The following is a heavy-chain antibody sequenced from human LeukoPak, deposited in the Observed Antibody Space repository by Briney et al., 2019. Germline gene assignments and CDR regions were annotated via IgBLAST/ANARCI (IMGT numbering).Heavy chain of an antibody. CDR2: ICSSGST. Sequence: SETLSLTCIVSGGSISSYFWSWIRQPAGKGLEWIGRICSSGSTNYNPSLKSRVTMSVDTSKNEFSLRLNSVTAADTAVYYCARDLVGSGRPFDYWGQGTLVTVSS. J-gene: IGHJ4*02. CDR3: ARDLVGSGRPFDY. D-gene: IGHD6-19*01. CDR1: GGSISSYF. V-gene: IGHV4-4*07.